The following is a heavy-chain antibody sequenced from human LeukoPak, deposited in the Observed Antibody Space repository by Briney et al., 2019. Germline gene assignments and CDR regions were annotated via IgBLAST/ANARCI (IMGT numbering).Heavy chain of an antibody. CDR1: GFTFSSYW. CDR2: INTDGSST. CDR3: ATGLLVVPAGLPDY. Sequence: GGSLRLSCAASGFTFSSYWMHWVRQAPGKELVWVSRINTDGSSTTYADSVKGRFTMSRDNAKNTLYLQMNSLRADDTAVYYCATGLLVVPAGLPDYWGQGTLVTVSS. J-gene: IGHJ4*02. V-gene: IGHV3-74*03. D-gene: IGHD2-2*01.